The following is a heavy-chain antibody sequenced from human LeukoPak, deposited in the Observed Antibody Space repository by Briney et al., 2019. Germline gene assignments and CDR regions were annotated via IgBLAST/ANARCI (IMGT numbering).Heavy chain of an antibody. V-gene: IGHV3-21*01. CDR2: ISSSSSYI. J-gene: IGHJ3*02. D-gene: IGHD1-1*01. CDR1: GFTVSSYS. CDR3: ARDHNHDAFDI. Sequence: GGSLRLSCAASGFTVSSYSMNWVRQAPGKGLEWVSSISSSSSYIYYADSVKGRFTISRDNAKNSLYLQMNSLRAEDTAVYYCARDHNHDAFDIWGQGTMVTVSS.